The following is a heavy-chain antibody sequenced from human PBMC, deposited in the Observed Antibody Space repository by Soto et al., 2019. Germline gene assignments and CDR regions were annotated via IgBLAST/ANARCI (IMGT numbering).Heavy chain of an antibody. CDR1: GFTFSDHH. Sequence: GGSLRLSCAASGFTFSDHHMDWVRQAPGKGLEWVGRARNKAHGYTTAYAASLKGRFTISRDDSKNSLSLQMNSLKTEDTAVYFCARFMGTSFDLWGQGTLVTVSS. CDR3: ARFMGTSFDL. J-gene: IGHJ4*02. CDR2: ARNKAHGYTT. V-gene: IGHV3-72*01.